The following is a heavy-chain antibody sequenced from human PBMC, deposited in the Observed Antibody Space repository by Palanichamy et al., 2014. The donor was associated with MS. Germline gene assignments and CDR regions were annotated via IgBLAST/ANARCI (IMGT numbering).Heavy chain of an antibody. CDR3: ARDRDKRGGAFDI. D-gene: IGHD2-15*01. J-gene: IGHJ3*02. V-gene: IGHV3-21*01. Sequence: EVQLVEVWGRAWSSLGGPVRLSCAASGFTFSSYSMNWVRQAPGKGLEWVPSISSSSSYICYADSVKGRFTISRDNAKNSLYLQMNSLRAEDTAVYYCARDRDKRGGAFDIWGQGTMVTVSS. CDR2: ISSSSSYI. CDR1: GFTFSSYS.